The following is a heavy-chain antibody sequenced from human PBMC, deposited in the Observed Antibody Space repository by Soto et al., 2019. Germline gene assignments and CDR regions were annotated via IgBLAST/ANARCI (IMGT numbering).Heavy chain of an antibody. CDR2: IYSGGST. CDR1: GFTVSSNY. V-gene: IGHV3-66*01. Sequence: GGSLRLSCAASGFTVSSNYMSWVRQAPGKGLEWVSVIYSGGSTYYADSVKGRFTNSKDNSKNTLYLQMKLLRAEDTAVYYCARDLLSLDFWSGYYTGDAFDIWGQGTMVTVSS. J-gene: IGHJ3*02. CDR3: ARDLLSLDFWSGYYTGDAFDI. D-gene: IGHD3-3*01.